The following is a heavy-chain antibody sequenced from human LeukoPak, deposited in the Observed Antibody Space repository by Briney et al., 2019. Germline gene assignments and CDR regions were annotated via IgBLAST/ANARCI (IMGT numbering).Heavy chain of an antibody. D-gene: IGHD2-21*02. CDR1: GFTFSSYA. J-gene: IGHJ4*02. CDR3: AKARRPYCGGDCYPLDY. CDR2: ISATGGST. Sequence: GGSLRLSCAASGFTFSSYAMGWVRQAPGKGLEWVSAISATGGSTFYADSVKGRLTISRDKSENTLYLHMHSLRAEDTAVYSCAKARRPYCGGDCYPLDYWGQGTLVTVSS. V-gene: IGHV3-23*01.